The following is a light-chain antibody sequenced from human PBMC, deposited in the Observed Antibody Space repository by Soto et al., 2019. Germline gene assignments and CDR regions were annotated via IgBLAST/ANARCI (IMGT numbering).Light chain of an antibody. CDR2: GAS. CDR1: QSISSW. J-gene: IGKJ1*01. V-gene: IGKV1-5*01. CDR3: QQYKSDFRT. Sequence: DIQMTQSPSTLSASVGDRVTITCRASQSISSWLAWYQQKPGKAPKLLMYGASSVERGVPSRFSGSGSGTEFTLTISSLQPDDFATYYCQQYKSDFRTFGQGTKVDI.